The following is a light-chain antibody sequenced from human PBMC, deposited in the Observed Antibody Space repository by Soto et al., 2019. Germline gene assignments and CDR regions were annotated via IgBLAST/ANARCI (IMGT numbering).Light chain of an antibody. CDR1: RRDIGNYNL. CDR3: CSYAGSDTVL. CDR2: EDS. Sequence: QSALTQPASVSGSPGQSITISCTGSRRDIGNYNLVSWYQQHPGKAPKLMIYEDSNRPSGVSSRFSASKSGNTASLTISGLQAEDEEDYYCCSYAGSDTVLFGGGTQLTVL. J-gene: IGLJ2*01. V-gene: IGLV2-23*01.